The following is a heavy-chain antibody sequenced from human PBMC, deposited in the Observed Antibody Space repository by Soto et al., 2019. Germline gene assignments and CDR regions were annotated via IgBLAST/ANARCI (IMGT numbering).Heavy chain of an antibody. CDR1: GGSISSYY. D-gene: IGHD5-12*01. Sequence: SETLSLTCTVSGGSISSYYWSWIRQPPGKGLEWIGYIYYSGSTNYNPSLKSRVTISVDTSKNQFSLKLSSVTAADTAVYYCARATRLFCGRNKPGGMDVWGPGTTVTVSS. J-gene: IGHJ6*02. CDR3: ARATRLFCGRNKPGGMDV. V-gene: IGHV4-59*01. CDR2: IYYSGST.